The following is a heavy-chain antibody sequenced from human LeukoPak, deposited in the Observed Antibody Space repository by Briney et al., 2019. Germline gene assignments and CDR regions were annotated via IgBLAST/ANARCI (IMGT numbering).Heavy chain of an antibody. J-gene: IGHJ5*02. V-gene: IGHV1-69*01. CDR3: ARSYTHYDFWSGYTYQNYFDP. D-gene: IGHD3-3*01. Sequence: ASVKVSCKASGGTFSSYAISWVRQAPGQGLEWMGGIIPIFGTANYAQKFQGRVTITADESTSTAYMELSSLRSEDTAVYYCARSYTHYDFWSGYTYQNYFDPWGQGTLVTVSS. CDR2: IIPIFGTA. CDR1: GGTFSSYA.